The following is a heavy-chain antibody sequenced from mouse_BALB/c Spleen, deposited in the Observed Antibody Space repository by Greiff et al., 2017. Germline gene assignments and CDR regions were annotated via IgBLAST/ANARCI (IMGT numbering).Heavy chain of an antibody. D-gene: IGHD1-1*01. CDR2: ISYSGST. CDR3: ARGLGISYYYGSSYDY. Sequence: EVQLVESGPGLVKPSQSLSLTCTVTGYSITSDYAWNWIRQFPGNKLEWMGYISYSGSTSYNPSLKSRISITRDTSKNQFFLQLNSVTTEDTATYYCARGLGISYYYGSSYDYWGQGTTLTVSS. CDR1: GYSITSDYA. V-gene: IGHV3-2*02. J-gene: IGHJ2*01.